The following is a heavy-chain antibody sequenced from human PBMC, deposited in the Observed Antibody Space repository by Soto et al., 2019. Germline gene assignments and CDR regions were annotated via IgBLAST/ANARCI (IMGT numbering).Heavy chain of an antibody. D-gene: IGHD3-22*01. J-gene: IGHJ4*01. CDR1: GFTFSTYA. CDR2: IGGSDGST. V-gene: IGHV3-23*01. Sequence: GGSLRLSCAASGFTFSTYAMSWVRQAPGRDLEWVSSIGGSDGSTFYADSVKGRFTISRDNSKNTLSLQLSSLRAEDTAIYYCAKFDSRGYARAPFDYWGHGTLVTVSS. CDR3: AKFDSRGYARAPFDY.